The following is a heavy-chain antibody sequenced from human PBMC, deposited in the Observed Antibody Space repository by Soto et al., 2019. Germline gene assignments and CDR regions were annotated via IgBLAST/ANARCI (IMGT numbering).Heavy chain of an antibody. Sequence: GASVKVSCKASGFTFTSSAMQWVRQARGQRLEWIGWIVVGSGNTNYAQKFQERVTITRDMSTSTAYMELSSLRSEDTAVYYCAASRYSSSPNHYYYYMVVWGKGTTVTVSS. CDR3: AASRYSSSPNHYYYYMVV. D-gene: IGHD6-6*01. V-gene: IGHV1-58*02. CDR1: GFTFTSSA. J-gene: IGHJ6*03. CDR2: IVVGSGNT.